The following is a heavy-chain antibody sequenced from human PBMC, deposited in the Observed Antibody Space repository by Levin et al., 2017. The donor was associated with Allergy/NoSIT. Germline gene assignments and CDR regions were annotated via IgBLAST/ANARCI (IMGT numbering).Heavy chain of an antibody. CDR2: INQDGSEK. CDR3: TRDPYDTVGYGGYGAFDI. V-gene: IGHV3-7*01. J-gene: IGHJ3*02. D-gene: IGHD3-22*01. CDR1: GFTLSNYW. Sequence: ASVKVSCAASGFTLSNYWTTWVRQAPGKGLEWVTNINQDGSEKQYVDSVKGRFTISRDYANNSVYLQMSSLRADDTATYYCTRDPYDTVGYGGYGAFDIWGQGTMVTVSS.